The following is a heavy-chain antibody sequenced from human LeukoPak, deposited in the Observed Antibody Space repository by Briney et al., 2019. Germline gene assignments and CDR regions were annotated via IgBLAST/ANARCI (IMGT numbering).Heavy chain of an antibody. CDR2: IGGYGTTT. Sequence: GGSLRLSCEASGFAFSAHGMSWVRQAPGKGLEWVSAIGGYGTTTYYGDSVRGRFTISRDNSRNTMYLYMSSLRAEDTAVYFCAKIRLEESATGYWGQGTPVTVSS. D-gene: IGHD2-15*01. J-gene: IGHJ4*02. CDR3: AKIRLEESATGY. CDR1: GFAFSAHG. V-gene: IGHV3-23*01.